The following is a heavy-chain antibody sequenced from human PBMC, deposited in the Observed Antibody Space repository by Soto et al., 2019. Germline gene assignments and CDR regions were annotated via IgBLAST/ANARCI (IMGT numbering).Heavy chain of an antibody. J-gene: IGHJ4*02. Sequence: GASVKVSCKASGYTFTSYGISWVRQAPGQGLEWMGWISAYNGNTNYAQKLQGRVTMTTDTSTSTAYMELRSLRSDDTAVYYCARAPYYYDSSGYYHMAPDFGYWGQGTLVTVSS. CDR2: ISAYNGNT. D-gene: IGHD3-22*01. V-gene: IGHV1-18*01. CDR3: ARAPYYYDSSGYYHMAPDFGY. CDR1: GYTFTSYG.